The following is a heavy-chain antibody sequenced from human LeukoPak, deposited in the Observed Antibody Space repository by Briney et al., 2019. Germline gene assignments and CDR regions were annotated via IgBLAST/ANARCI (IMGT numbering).Heavy chain of an antibody. CDR1: GFTFSDYW. J-gene: IGHJ3*02. V-gene: IGHV3-7*01. Sequence: TGGSLRLSCAASGFTFSDYWMSWVRQAPGKGLEWVANIKKDGSEKYYVDSVKGRFTISRDNAKNSLYLQMNSLRAEDTAVYYCARHKVTMVRGVDDAFDIWGQGTMVTVSS. CDR2: IKKDGSEK. D-gene: IGHD3-10*01. CDR3: ARHKVTMVRGVDDAFDI.